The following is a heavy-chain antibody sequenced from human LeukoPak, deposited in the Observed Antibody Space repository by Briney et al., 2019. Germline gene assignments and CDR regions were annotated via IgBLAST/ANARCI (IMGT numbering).Heavy chain of an antibody. Sequence: GGSLRLSCTASGFTFDDYAMHWVRQAPGKGLEWVSGISWNSGGIGYADSVKGRSTISRDNAKNSLYLQMNSLRPEDTALYYCAKGGDYGGNSGFDYWGQGTLVTVSS. D-gene: IGHD4-23*01. V-gene: IGHV3-9*01. CDR1: GFTFDDYA. CDR2: ISWNSGGI. CDR3: AKGGDYGGNSGFDY. J-gene: IGHJ4*02.